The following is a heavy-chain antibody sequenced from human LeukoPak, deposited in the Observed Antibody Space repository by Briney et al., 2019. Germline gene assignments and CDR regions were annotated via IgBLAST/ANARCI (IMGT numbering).Heavy chain of an antibody. V-gene: IGHV4-34*01. CDR1: GGSFSGYY. CDR2: INHSGST. Sequence: PSETLSLTCAVYGGSFSGYYWSWIRQPPGKGLEWIGEINHSGSTNYNPSLKSRVTISVDTSKNQFSLKLSSVTAADTAVYYCARGLYGSGSYYNPFDYWGQGTLVTVSS. D-gene: IGHD3-10*01. CDR3: ARGLYGSGSYYNPFDY. J-gene: IGHJ4*02.